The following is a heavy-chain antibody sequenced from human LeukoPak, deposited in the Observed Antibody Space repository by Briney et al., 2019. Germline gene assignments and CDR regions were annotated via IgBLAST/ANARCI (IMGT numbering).Heavy chain of an antibody. V-gene: IGHV1-18*01. D-gene: IGHD2-21*01. J-gene: IGHJ3*02. CDR2: ISAYNGNT. Sequence: ASVKVSCKASGYTFTSYGISWVRQAPGQGLEWTGWISAYNGNTNYAQKLQGRVTMTTDTSTSTAYMELRSLRSDDTAVYYYARDVVVIAIPTQDAFDIWGQGTMVTVSS. CDR3: ARDVVVIAIPTQDAFDI. CDR1: GYTFTSYG.